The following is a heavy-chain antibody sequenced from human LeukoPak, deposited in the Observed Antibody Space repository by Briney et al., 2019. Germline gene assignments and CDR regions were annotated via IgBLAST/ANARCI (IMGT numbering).Heavy chain of an antibody. D-gene: IGHD5-12*01. CDR3: ARDGGCSGYDGYYYGMDV. V-gene: IGHV4-59*01. J-gene: IGHJ6*02. CDR1: GGSISSYY. Sequence: SETLSLTCTVSGGSISSYYWSWIRQPPGKGLEWIGYIYYSGSTNYNPSLKSRVTIPVDTSKNQFSLKLSSVTAADTAVYYCARDGGCSGYDGYYYGMDVWGQGTTVTVSS. CDR2: IYYSGST.